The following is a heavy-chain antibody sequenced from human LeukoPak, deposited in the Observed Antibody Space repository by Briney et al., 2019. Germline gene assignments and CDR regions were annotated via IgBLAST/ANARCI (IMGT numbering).Heavy chain of an antibody. V-gene: IGHV3-33*01. D-gene: IGHD2-21*02. CDR2: IWYDGSNK. CDR1: GFTFSSYG. J-gene: IGHJ4*02. Sequence: GGSLRLSCAASGFTFSSYGMHWVRQAPGKGLEWVAVIWYDGSNKYYADSVEGRFTISRDNSKNTVYLQMNSLRAEDTAVYYCARVSPEIVVVTGTGAPDYWGQGTLVTVSS. CDR3: ARVSPEIVVVTGTGAPDY.